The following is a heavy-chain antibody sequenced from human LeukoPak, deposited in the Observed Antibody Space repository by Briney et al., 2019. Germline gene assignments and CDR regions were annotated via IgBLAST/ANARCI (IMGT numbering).Heavy chain of an antibody. D-gene: IGHD3-22*01. CDR2: IYHSGST. J-gene: IGHJ4*02. CDR1: GYSISIGYY. CDR3: ARHAFFDSTGYYYDFDY. Sequence: SETLSLTCAVSGYSISIGYYWGWIRQPPGKGLEWIGSIYHSGSTYYNPSLKSRVTLSMDTSKNQFSLKLSSATAADMAAYYCARHAFFDSTGYYYDFDYWGQGSLVTVSS. V-gene: IGHV4-38-2*01.